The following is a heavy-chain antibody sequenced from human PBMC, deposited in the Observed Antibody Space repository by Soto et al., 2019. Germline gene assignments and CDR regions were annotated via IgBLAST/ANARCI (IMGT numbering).Heavy chain of an antibody. Sequence: QVQLVQSGAEVKKPGASVKVSCKASGYTFINYYIHWVRQAPGQGLEWMGVINPNGGSTVYAQKFQGRVHLIRDTSTSTVYVELSSLRSDDTAVYFCVRATAARQRDYSYHYYLHIWGKGTTVTVSS. CDR1: GYTFINYY. D-gene: IGHD6-6*01. J-gene: IGHJ6*03. V-gene: IGHV1-46*03. CDR3: VRATAARQRDYSYHYYLHI. CDR2: INPNGGST.